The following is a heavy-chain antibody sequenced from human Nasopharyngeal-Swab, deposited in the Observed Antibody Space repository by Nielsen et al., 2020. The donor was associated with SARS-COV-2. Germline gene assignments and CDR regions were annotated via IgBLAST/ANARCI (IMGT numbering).Heavy chain of an antibody. CDR3: ARGVEVGVPYYYYGMDV. D-gene: IGHD3-3*01. Sequence: GGSLRLSCAASGFTFSSYSMNWVRHAPGKGLEWVSSISSSSSYIYYADSVKGRFTISRDNAKNSLYLQMNSLRAEDTAVYYCARGVEVGVPYYYYGMDVWGQGTTVTVSS. CDR2: ISSSSSYI. V-gene: IGHV3-21*01. J-gene: IGHJ6*02. CDR1: GFTFSSYS.